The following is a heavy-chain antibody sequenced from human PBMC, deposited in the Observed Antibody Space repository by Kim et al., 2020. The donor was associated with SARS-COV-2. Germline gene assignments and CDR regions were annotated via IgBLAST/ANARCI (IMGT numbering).Heavy chain of an antibody. CDR2: ISGSGGST. CDR1: GFTFSSYA. CDR3: AKIGSEWFGRGGGYH. D-gene: IGHD3-10*01. V-gene: IGHV3-23*01. Sequence: GGSLRLSCTASGFTFSSYAMSWVRQAPGKGLEWVSAISGSGGSTYYADSVKGRFTISRDNSKNTLYLQMNSLRAEDTAVYYCAKIGSEWFGRGGGYHWGQGTLVTVSS. J-gene: IGHJ5*02.